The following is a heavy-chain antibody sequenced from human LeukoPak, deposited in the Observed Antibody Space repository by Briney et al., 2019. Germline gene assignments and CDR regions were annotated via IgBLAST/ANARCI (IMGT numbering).Heavy chain of an antibody. V-gene: IGHV4-59*01. J-gene: IGHJ4*02. CDR3: ARVRGGNSVFYSD. Sequence: SETLSLTCTVSGGSISSYYWSWLRQPPGKGLEWIGYIYYSGSTNYNPSLKSRVTISVDASKNQFSLKLSSVTAADTAVYYCARVRGGNSVFYSDWGQGTLVTVSS. D-gene: IGHD4-23*01. CDR2: IYYSGST. CDR1: GGSISSYY.